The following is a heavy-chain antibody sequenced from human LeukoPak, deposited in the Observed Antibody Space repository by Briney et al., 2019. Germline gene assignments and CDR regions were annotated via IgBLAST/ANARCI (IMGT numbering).Heavy chain of an antibody. CDR1: GFTFSSYS. CDR3: ARDYYDSSGSSWFDP. V-gene: IGHV3-21*01. Sequence: PGGSLRLSCAGAGFTFSSYSMNWVRQAPGKGLEWVSSISSGSSFMYYADSVKGRFTISRDNAKNSLYLQMNSLRAKDTALYYCARDYYDSSGSSWFDPWGQGTLVTVSS. D-gene: IGHD3-22*01. J-gene: IGHJ5*02. CDR2: ISSGSSFM.